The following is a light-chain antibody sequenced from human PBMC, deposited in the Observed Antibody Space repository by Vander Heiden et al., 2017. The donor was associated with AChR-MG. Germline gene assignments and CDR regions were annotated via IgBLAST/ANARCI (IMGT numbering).Light chain of an antibody. Sequence: QSALTQPHSVPGSPGQSVAISCTGTSSDVGAYNYVSWYQLHPGKAPKLMIYDVSKRPSGVPDRFSGSKSGNTASLTISGLQAEDEADYYCCSYAGNYAYVFGTGTKVTVL. CDR1: SSDVGAYNY. CDR3: CSYAGNYAYV. J-gene: IGLJ1*01. CDR2: DVS. V-gene: IGLV2-11*01.